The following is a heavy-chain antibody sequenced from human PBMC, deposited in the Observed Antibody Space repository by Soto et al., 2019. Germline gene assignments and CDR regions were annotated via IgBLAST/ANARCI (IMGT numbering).Heavy chain of an antibody. D-gene: IGHD3-3*01. V-gene: IGHV4-39*01. CDR3: ADAVVVIMIFDS. CDR2: IYYSGST. Sequence: SETLSLTCSVSGGSIGSSTYYWGWIRQPPGKGLEWIGTIYYSGSTYYNPSLKSRVTISVDTSKNQLSLKVRSVPAADTAVYYCADAVVVIMIFDSWGQRTPVTVSS. CDR1: GGSIGSSTYY. J-gene: IGHJ4*02.